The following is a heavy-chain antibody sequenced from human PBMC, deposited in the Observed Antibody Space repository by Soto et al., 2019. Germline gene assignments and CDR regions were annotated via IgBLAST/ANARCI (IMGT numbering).Heavy chain of an antibody. J-gene: IGHJ6*02. V-gene: IGHV4-59*08. CDR1: GGSISSYY. D-gene: IGHD3-22*01. Sequence: SETLSLTCTVSGGSISSYYWSWIRQPPGKGLEWIGYIYYSGSTNYNPSLKSRVTISVDTSKNQFSLKLSSVTAADTAVYYCARRPTRIPYYYYGMDVWGQGTTVTVSS. CDR2: IYYSGST. CDR3: ARRPTRIPYYYYGMDV.